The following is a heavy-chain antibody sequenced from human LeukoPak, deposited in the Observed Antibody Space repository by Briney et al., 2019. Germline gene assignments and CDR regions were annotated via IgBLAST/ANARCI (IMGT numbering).Heavy chain of an antibody. CDR2: IYYSGST. CDR3: ARDRFTMIKREPPIYYYYGVDV. V-gene: IGHV4-31*03. CDR1: GGSISSGSYY. J-gene: IGHJ6*02. D-gene: IGHD3-22*01. Sequence: SQTLSLTCTVSGGSISSGSYYWSWIRQHPGKGLEWIGYIYYSGSTYYNPSLKSRVTISVDTSKNQFSLKLSSVTAADTAVYYCARDRFTMIKREPPIYYYYGVDVWGQGTTVTVSS.